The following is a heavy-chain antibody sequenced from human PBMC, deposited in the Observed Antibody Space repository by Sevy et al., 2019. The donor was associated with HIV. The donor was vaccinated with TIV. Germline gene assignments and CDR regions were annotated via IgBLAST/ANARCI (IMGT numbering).Heavy chain of an antibody. J-gene: IGHJ6*03. CDR2: ISWNSDKI. CDR3: AKAGVDTATVQWPYMAV. V-gene: IGHV3-9*01. CDR1: GFPFDDYV. D-gene: IGHD5-18*01. Sequence: GGSLRLSCAASGFPFDDYVMHWVRQAPGKGLEWVSSISWNSDKIAYADSVKGRFTTSRDNAKSSLFLQLNSLRLEDTARYYCAKAGVDTATVQWPYMAVWGKGTTVTVSS.